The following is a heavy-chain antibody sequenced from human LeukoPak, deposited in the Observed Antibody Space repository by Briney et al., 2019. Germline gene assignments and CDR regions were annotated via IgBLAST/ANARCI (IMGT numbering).Heavy chain of an antibody. V-gene: IGHV3-23*01. D-gene: IGHD1-26*01. CDR3: AKEYTGTFSPFPSYFDN. CDR1: GFTFSSYA. CDR2: ITGSGGRT. J-gene: IGHJ4*02. Sequence: GSLRLSCAASGFTFSSYAMSWVRQAPGKGLEWVSAITGSGGRTYCADSVKGRFTISRDNSKNTLYLQMNSLRAEDTAIYYCAKEYTGTFSPFPSYFDNWGQGTLVTVSS.